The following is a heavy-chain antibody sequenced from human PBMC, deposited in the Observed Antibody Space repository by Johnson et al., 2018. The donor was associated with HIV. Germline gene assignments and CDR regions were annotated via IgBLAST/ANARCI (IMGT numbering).Heavy chain of an antibody. D-gene: IGHD6-13*01. CDR1: GFTFSSYG. CDR2: IWYDGSNK. Sequence: QVQLVESGGGVVQPGGSLRLSCAASGFTFSSYGMHWVRQAPGKGLEWVAVIWYDGSNKYYADSVKGRFTISRDNSKNTLYLQMNSLRAEDTAVYYCAREQELIGERAFDIWGQGTMVTVSS. CDR3: AREQELIGERAFDI. J-gene: IGHJ3*02. V-gene: IGHV3-33*01.